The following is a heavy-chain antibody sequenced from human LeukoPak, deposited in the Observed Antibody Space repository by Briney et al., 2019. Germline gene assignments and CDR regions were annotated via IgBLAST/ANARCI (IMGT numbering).Heavy chain of an antibody. CDR2: IRYDGSNK. CDR3: AKGRGWEASYYYYYMDV. Sequence: GGSLRLSCAASGFTFSSYGMHWVRQAPGKGLEWVAFIRYDGSNKYYADSVKGRFTISRDNSKNTLYLQMNSLRAEDTAVYYCAKGRGWEASYYYYYMDVWGKGTTVTVSS. J-gene: IGHJ6*03. D-gene: IGHD1-26*01. V-gene: IGHV3-30*02. CDR1: GFTFSSYG.